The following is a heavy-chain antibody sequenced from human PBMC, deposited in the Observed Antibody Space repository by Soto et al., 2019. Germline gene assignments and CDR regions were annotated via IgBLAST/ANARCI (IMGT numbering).Heavy chain of an antibody. CDR2: INPSGGRA. J-gene: IGHJ4*02. CDR3: ARIPYSNAYYSFDY. D-gene: IGHD6-25*01. CDR1: GYTFTNYY. V-gene: IGHV1-46*01. Sequence: QVQLVQSGAEVKKPGASVKVSCKASGYTFTNYYMHWVRQAPGQGLEWMGIINPSGGRASYAQKVQGRVTMTRDTSKSTVYMELSSLRSDDTAVYYCARIPYSNAYYSFDYWGQGSLVTVSS.